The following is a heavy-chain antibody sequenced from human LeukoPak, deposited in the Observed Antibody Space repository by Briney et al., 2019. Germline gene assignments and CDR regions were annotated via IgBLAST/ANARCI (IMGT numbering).Heavy chain of an antibody. V-gene: IGHV4-59*13. J-gene: IGHJ4*02. CDR2: IYYSGST. D-gene: IGHD3-22*01. Sequence: SETLSLTCTVSGGSISSYYWSWIRQPPGKGLEWIGYIYYSGSTNYNPSLKSRVTISVDTSKNQFSLKLSSVTAADTAVYYCARGAHYYDSSGYYEEVWGQGTLVTVSS. CDR3: ARGAHYYDSSGYYEEV. CDR1: GGSISSYY.